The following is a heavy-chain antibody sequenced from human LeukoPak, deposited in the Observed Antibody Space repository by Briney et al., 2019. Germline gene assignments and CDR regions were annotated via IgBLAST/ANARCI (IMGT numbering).Heavy chain of an antibody. J-gene: IGHJ4*02. D-gene: IGHD5-18*01. CDR3: ARERGYTYGAAFDY. Sequence: PGGSLRLSCAASGFIFSDYYMSWIRQAPGKGLEWVSYISSSGNTTYYADSVKGRFTISRDNAKNSLYLQMNSLRAEDTAVYYCARERGYTYGAAFDYWGQGTLVTVSS. V-gene: IGHV3-11*01. CDR2: ISSSGNTT. CDR1: GFIFSDYY.